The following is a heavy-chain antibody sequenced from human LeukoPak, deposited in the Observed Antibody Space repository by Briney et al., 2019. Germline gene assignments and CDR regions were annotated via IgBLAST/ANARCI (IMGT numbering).Heavy chain of an antibody. D-gene: IGHD3-3*01. CDR2: ISGSGGST. V-gene: IGHV3-23*01. J-gene: IGHJ3*02. Sequence: GGSLRLSCAASGFTVSSNYMSWVRQAPGKGLEWVSAISGSGGSTYYADSVKGRFTISRDNSKNTLYLQMNSLRAEDTAVYYCAKPPRITIFGVADAFDIWGQGTMVTVSS. CDR3: AKPPRITIFGVADAFDI. CDR1: GFTVSSNY.